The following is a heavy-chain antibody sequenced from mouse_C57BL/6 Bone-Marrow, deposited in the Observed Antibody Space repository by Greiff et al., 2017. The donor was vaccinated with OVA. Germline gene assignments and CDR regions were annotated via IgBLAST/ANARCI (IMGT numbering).Heavy chain of an antibody. J-gene: IGHJ3*01. D-gene: IGHD1-1*01. V-gene: IGHV5-9-1*02. CDR3: TRVAPYYYGSSPFAY. CDR2: ISRGGDYI. Sequence: EVLLVQSGAGLVKPGGSLKLSCAASGFPFRSYAMSLVRQTPEQFLAWVAYISRGGDYIYYADTVKGRFTISRDNARNTLYLQMSSLKSEDTAMYYCTRVAPYYYGSSPFAYWGQGTLVTVSA. CDR1: GFPFRSYA.